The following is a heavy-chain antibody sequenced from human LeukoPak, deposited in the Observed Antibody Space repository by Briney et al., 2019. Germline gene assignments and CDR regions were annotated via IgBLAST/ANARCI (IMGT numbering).Heavy chain of an antibody. J-gene: IGHJ4*02. CDR2: INPKSGVT. CDR3: ARPHFDAELDSDVTRDY. V-gene: IGHV1-2*02. D-gene: IGHD1-1*01. Sequence: ASVKVSCKASGYTFTGYYIHWVRQAPGQGLEWMGWINPKSGVTNSTQKFQGRVTMTRDTSIGTAYMELSRLRSDDTAIYYCARPHFDAELDSDVTRDYWGQGTLVTVSS. CDR1: GYTFTGYY.